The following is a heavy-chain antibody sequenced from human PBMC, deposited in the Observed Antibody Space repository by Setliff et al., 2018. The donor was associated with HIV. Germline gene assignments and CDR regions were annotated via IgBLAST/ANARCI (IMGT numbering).Heavy chain of an antibody. V-gene: IGHV4-61*09. CDR2: IYITEDT. D-gene: IGHD3-3*01. Sequence: PSETLSLTCTVSGGSLNTGTYYWSWIRQPAGKGLEWIGHIYITEDTDYNPSLKSRVTISVDTSKNQFSLRLTSMTAADTAVYYCARSQPDTIFGVVVFDCWGQGKMVTVSS. CDR1: GGSLNTGTYY. CDR3: ARSQPDTIFGVVVFDC. J-gene: IGHJ4*02.